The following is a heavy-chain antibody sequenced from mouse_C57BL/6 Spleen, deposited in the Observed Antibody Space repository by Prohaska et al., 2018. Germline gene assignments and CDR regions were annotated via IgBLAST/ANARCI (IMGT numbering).Heavy chain of an antibody. CDR2: IYPGSGST. D-gene: IGHD1-1*01. J-gene: IGHJ2*01. Sequence: SVKMSCKASGYTFTSYWITWVTQRPGQGLEWIGDIYPGSGSTNYNEKFKSKATLTVDTSSSTAYMQLSSLTSEDSAVYYCARYNYGSSYLDYWGQGTTLTVSS. CDR1: GYTFTSYW. CDR3: ARYNYGSSYLDY. V-gene: IGHV1-55*01.